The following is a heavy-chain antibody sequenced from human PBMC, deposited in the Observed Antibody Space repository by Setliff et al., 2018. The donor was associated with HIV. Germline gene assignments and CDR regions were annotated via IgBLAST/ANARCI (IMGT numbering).Heavy chain of an antibody. Sequence: ASVKVSCKASGYTFTNYGISWVRQAPGQGLEWMGWISAYNGNTNYAQKLQGRVTMTTDTSTSTAYMELSSLRSEDTAVYYCARDGDDSSEIPEYFQHWGQGTLVTVSS. CDR2: ISAYNGNT. D-gene: IGHD3-22*01. CDR3: ARDGDDSSEIPEYFQH. J-gene: IGHJ1*01. CDR1: GYTFTNYG. V-gene: IGHV1-18*01.